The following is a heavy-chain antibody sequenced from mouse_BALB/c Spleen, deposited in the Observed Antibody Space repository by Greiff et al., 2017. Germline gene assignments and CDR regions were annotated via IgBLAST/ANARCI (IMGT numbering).Heavy chain of an antibody. J-gene: IGHJ3*01. V-gene: IGHV5-17*02. CDR1: GFTFSSFG. Sequence: VQGVESGGGLVQPGGSRKLSCAASGFTFSSFGMHWVRQAPEKGLEWVAYISSGSSTIYYADTVKGRFTISRDNPKNTLFLQMTSLRSEDTAMYYCAREGGDWFAYWGQGTLVTVSA. CDR2: ISSGSSTI. CDR3: AREGGDWFAY.